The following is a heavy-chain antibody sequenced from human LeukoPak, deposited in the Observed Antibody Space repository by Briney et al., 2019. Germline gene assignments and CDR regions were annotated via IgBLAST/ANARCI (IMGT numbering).Heavy chain of an antibody. D-gene: IGHD3-3*01. V-gene: IGHV1-2*02. CDR1: GYTFTGYY. CDR3: ARDRGTYYDFWSGYYPFDY. Sequence: ASVKVSCKASGYTFTGYYMHWVRQAPGQGLEWMGWINPNSGGTNYAQKFQGRVTMTRDTSISTAYMELRSLRSDDTAVYYCARDRGTYYDFWSGYYPFDYWGQGTLVTVSS. CDR2: INPNSGGT. J-gene: IGHJ4*02.